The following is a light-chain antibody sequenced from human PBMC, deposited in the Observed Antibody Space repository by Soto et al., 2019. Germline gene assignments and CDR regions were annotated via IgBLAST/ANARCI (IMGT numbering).Light chain of an antibody. J-gene: IGKJ1*01. CDR1: QSVRSN. CDR2: DAS. CDR3: QQYNNWPT. Sequence: EMVLPQYSATLFVTLRARSTLSCRASQSVRSNLAWYQQKPGQAPRLLIYDASTRATGIPARFSGSGSGTEFILTSSSLQSEDFAVFYCQQYNNWPTFGQGTKVDNK. V-gene: IGKV3-15*01.